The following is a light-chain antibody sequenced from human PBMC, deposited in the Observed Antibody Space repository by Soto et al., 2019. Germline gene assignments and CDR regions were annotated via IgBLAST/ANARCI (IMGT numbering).Light chain of an antibody. CDR3: QQYINWPLT. Sequence: DIQMTQSPSTLSASVGDRVSFTCRASHYISMWLAWYRQKPGKAPQVLIYAASNLETGVPSRFSGSGSGTDFTLTISSLQSEDFAAYYCQQYINWPLTFGGGTKVDIK. CDR2: AAS. J-gene: IGKJ4*01. CDR1: HYISMW. V-gene: IGKV1-5*01.